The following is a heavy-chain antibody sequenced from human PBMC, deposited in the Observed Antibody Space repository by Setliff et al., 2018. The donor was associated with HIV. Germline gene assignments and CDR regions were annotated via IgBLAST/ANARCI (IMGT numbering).Heavy chain of an antibody. CDR3: ARGPRPVDVDYYYMDV. J-gene: IGHJ6*03. Sequence: PSETLSLTCTVSGGSISSGSYYWSWIRQPAGKGLEWIGRIYTTGITNYIPSLKSRVTISLDTSKNQFSLKLTSVTAADTAVYYCARGPRPVDVDYYYMDVWGKGTKVTVSS. CDR2: IYTTGIT. CDR1: GGSISSGSYY. V-gene: IGHV4-61*02.